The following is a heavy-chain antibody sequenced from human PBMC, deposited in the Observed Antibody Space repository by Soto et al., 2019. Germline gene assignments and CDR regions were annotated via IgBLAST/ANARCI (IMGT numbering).Heavy chain of an antibody. D-gene: IGHD2-8*01. V-gene: IGHV3-23*01. CDR2: ISGSAGTT. Sequence: EVQLSQSGGGWVQPGGSLRLSCSASGFIFASYAMSWVRQAPGKGLEWVSVISGSAGTTDYAGSVTGRFTISRDNSKNTLYLHMNSLKGEDTAVDYCAKNGPAYADAFDSWGQGTMVTVSS. J-gene: IGHJ3*01. CDR1: GFIFASYA. CDR3: AKNGPAYADAFDS.